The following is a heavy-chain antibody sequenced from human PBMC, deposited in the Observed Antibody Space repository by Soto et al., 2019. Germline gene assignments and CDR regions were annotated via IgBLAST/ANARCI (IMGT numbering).Heavy chain of an antibody. V-gene: IGHV4-39*01. J-gene: IGHJ4*02. D-gene: IGHD3-9*01. CDR1: RTSIRSDRYY. CDR2: ISYSGST. CDR3: VRFWPPPYSDALTDYTDAFDY. Sequence: PSDTLSLTCTVPRTSIRSDRYYWAWIRQTPEKGLEWRASISYSGSTYYNPTLKSRLILSVDTFKIQFSLKLSSVTAADSAVYYFVRFWPPPYSDALTDYTDAFDYWGQG.